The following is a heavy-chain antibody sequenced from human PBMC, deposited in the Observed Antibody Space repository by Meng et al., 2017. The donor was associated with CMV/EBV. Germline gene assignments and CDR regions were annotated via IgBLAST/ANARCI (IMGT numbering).Heavy chain of an antibody. Sequence: GGSLRLSCAASGFTVSSNYMSWVRQAPGKGLEWVSSISSSSSYIYYADSVKGRFTISRDNAKNSLYLQMNSLRAEDTAVYYCARGGKGVWGQGTTVTVSS. V-gene: IGHV3-21*01. CDR2: ISSSSSYI. CDR1: GFTVSSNY. CDR3: ARGGKGV. J-gene: IGHJ6*02.